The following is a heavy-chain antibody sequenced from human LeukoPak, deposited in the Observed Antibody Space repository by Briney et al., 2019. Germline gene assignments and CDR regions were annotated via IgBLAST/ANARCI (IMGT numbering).Heavy chain of an antibody. J-gene: IGHJ4*02. CDR2: IKDDGSEK. CDR3: ARISPH. CDR1: GFNFSSYW. Sequence: PGGSLRLSCVASGFNFSSYWMYWVRQAPGKGLEWVANIKDDGSEKYYLDSVKGRFTISRDNGKNSLYLQMNSLRDEDTAVYYCARISPHWGQGTLVSVSS. V-gene: IGHV3-7*01.